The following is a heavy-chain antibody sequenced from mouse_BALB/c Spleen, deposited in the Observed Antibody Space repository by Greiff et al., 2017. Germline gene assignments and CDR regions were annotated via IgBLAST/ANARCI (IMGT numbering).Heavy chain of an antibody. CDR2: IDPENGDT. D-gene: IGHD2-3*01. Sequence: EVQLQQSGAELVRSGASVKLSCTASGFNIKDYYMHWVKQRPEQGLEWIGWIDPENGDTEYAPKFQGKATMTADTSSNTAYLQLSSLTSEDTAVYYCNAWGDGYYEAYWGQGTLVTVSA. V-gene: IGHV14-4*02. CDR3: NAWGDGYYEAY. CDR1: GFNIKDYY. J-gene: IGHJ3*01.